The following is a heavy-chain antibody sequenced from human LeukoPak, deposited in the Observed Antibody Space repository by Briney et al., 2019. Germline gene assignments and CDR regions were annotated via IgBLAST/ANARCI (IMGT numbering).Heavy chain of an antibody. D-gene: IGHD3-10*02. J-gene: IGHJ4*02. CDR3: AKDVRGYNRPFDY. CDR2: IWYDGTNA. CDR1: GFTFSNYG. Sequence: QPGRSLRLSCAASGFTFSNYGIHWVRQAPGKGLEWVAVIWYDGTNAYYADSVKGRFTISRDNSKNTLYLQMNSLGAEDTALYYCAKDVRGYNRPFDYWGQGTLVTVSS. V-gene: IGHV3-33*06.